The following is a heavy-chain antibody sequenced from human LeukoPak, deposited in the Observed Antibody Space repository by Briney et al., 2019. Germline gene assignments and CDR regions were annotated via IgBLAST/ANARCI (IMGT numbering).Heavy chain of an antibody. Sequence: ASVKVSCKASGGTFSSYAISWVRQAPGQGLEWMGGIIPIFGTANYAQKFQGRVTITADESTSTAYMELSSLRSEDTAVYYCARVSATYYDFWSGPYDYWGQGTLVTVSS. CDR3: ARVSATYYDFWSGPYDY. J-gene: IGHJ4*02. D-gene: IGHD3-3*01. CDR2: IIPIFGTA. CDR1: GGTFSSYA. V-gene: IGHV1-69*13.